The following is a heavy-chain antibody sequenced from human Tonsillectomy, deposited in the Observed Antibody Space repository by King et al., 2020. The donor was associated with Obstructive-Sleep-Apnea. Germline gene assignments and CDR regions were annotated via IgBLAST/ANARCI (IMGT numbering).Heavy chain of an antibody. Sequence: LQLQESGPGLVKPSETLSLTCTVSGGSISSSSYYWGWIRQPPGKGLEWIGSIYYSGSTYYNPSLKSRVTISVDTSKNQFSLKLSSVTAADTAVYYCASGKRGGYSGYDERDYFDYWGQGTLVTVSS. J-gene: IGHJ4*02. CDR1: GGSISSSSYY. D-gene: IGHD5-12*01. V-gene: IGHV4-39*07. CDR3: ASGKRGGYSGYDERDYFDY. CDR2: IYYSGST.